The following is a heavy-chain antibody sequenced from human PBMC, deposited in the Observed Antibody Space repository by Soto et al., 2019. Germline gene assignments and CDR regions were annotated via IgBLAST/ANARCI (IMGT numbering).Heavy chain of an antibody. CDR3: ARGGDTVMFNAWYYYYGMDV. V-gene: IGHV3-21*01. CDR2: ISSSSSYI. CDR1: GFTFSSYS. Sequence: GGSLRLSCAASGFTFSSYSMNWVRQAPGKGLEWVSSISSSSSYIYYADSVKGRFTISRDNAKNSLYLQMNSLRAEDTAVYYCARGGDTVMFNAWYYYYGMDVWGQGTTVTVSS. J-gene: IGHJ6*02. D-gene: IGHD5-18*01.